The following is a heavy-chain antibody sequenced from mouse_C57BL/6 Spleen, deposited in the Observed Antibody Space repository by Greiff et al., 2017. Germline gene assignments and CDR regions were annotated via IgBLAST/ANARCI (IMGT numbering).Heavy chain of an antibody. Sequence: EVKLMESGGGLVKPGGSLKLSCAASGFTFSSYTMSWVRQTPEKRLEWVATISGGGGNTYYPDSVKGRFTISRDNAKNTLYLQMSSLRSEDTALYYCARHYYGSSYWYFDVWGTGTTGTVSS. D-gene: IGHD1-1*01. CDR3: ARHYYGSSYWYFDV. CDR1: GFTFSSYT. J-gene: IGHJ1*03. V-gene: IGHV5-9*01. CDR2: ISGGGGNT.